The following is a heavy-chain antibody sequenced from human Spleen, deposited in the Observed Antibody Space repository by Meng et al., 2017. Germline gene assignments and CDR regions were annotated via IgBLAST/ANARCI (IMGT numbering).Heavy chain of an antibody. CDR3: ALNFRLRWYPHFDY. V-gene: IGHV4-34*02. CDR2: INHSGST. CDR1: GWSFSGDY. J-gene: IGHJ4*02. D-gene: IGHD4-23*01. Sequence: VQLRPGAADRLKLLGSLPPTSRAYGWSFSGDYWSCIRQPPGNGLEWIGEINHSGSTNYNPSLKSRVPISVDTSKNQFSLKLSSVTAADTAVYYCALNFRLRWYPHFDYWGQGTLVTVSS.